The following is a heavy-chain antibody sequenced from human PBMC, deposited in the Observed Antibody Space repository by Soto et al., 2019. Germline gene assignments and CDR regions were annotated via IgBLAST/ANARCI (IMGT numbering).Heavy chain of an antibody. CDR2: MNPNSGKT. CDR1: GYTFTNYD. J-gene: IGHJ5*02. V-gene: IGHV1-8*01. Sequence: QVQLVQSGAEVKKPGASVKVSCKASGYTFTNYDINWVRQATGQGLEWMGWMNPNSGKTGYAQKFQGRVTLTRNTSISTAYIDLRSLRSEDTAVYYSARGLLVYCSIGVCRSWRFDPWGQGTVVTVSS. D-gene: IGHD2-8*01. CDR3: ARGLLVYCSIGVCRSWRFDP.